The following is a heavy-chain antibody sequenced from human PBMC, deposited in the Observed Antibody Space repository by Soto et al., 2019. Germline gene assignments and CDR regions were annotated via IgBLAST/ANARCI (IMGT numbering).Heavy chain of an antibody. CDR1: GFPFSIYA. J-gene: IGHJ4*02. CDR2: ISGSGGST. D-gene: IGHD3-3*01. CDR3: ARMEDFWSGYFQNFDY. V-gene: IGHV3-23*01. Sequence: PGGSLRLSCAASGFPFSIYAMSWVRQAPGKGLEWVSAISGSGGSTYYADSVKGRFTISRDNSKNTLYLQMNSLRAEDTAVYYCARMEDFWSGYFQNFDYWGQGQLVTVSS.